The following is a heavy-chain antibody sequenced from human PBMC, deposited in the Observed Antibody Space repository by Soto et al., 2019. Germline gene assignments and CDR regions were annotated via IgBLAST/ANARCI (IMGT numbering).Heavy chain of an antibody. D-gene: IGHD5-12*01. Sequence: TGGSLRLSCAASGFTFSSYGMHWVRQAPGKGLEWVAVIWYDGSNKYYADSVKGRFTISRDNSKNTLYLQMNSLRAEDTAVYYCARPTGATILYYFDYWGQGTLVTVSS. CDR1: GFTFSSYG. J-gene: IGHJ4*02. CDR3: ARPTGATILYYFDY. CDR2: IWYDGSNK. V-gene: IGHV3-33*01.